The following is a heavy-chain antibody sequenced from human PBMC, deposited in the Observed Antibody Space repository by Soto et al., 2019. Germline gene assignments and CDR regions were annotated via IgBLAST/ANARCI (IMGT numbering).Heavy chain of an antibody. CDR2: IVPMFGTS. Sequence: QERLVQSGAEVRKPGSSVKVSCKVTGGTSTRYAINWVRQAPGQGLEWMGGIVPMFGTSKYAQKFQGRVTISADTSTNISYMELRSLRSEVTVVYYCNRGSEYDFWSGYLWGQGTLVSVSS. V-gene: IGHV1-69*06. J-gene: IGHJ4*02. CDR3: NRGSEYDFWSGYL. CDR1: GGTSTRYA. D-gene: IGHD3-3*01.